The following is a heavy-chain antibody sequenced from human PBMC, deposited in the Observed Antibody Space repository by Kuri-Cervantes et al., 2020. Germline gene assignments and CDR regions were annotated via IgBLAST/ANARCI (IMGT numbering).Heavy chain of an antibody. V-gene: IGHV4-34*01. CDR2: INHSGST. D-gene: IGHD3-10*01. Sequence: SETLSLTCAVYGGSFSGYYWSWIRQPPGKGLEWIGEINHSGSTNYNPSLKSRVTISVDMSKNQFSLKLNSVTVADTAVYYCARGDYYGSLDVWGKGTTVTVSS. CDR3: ARGDYYGSLDV. J-gene: IGHJ6*04. CDR1: GGSFSGYY.